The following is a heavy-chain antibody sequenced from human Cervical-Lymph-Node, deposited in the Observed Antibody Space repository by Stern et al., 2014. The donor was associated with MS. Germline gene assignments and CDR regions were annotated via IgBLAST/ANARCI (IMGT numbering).Heavy chain of an antibody. CDR2: ITEDGRET. J-gene: IGHJ5*02. CDR1: GFTFSSYW. D-gene: IGHD2-15*01. CDR3: ARGSDT. V-gene: IGHV3-7*01. Sequence: EVQLVESGGGLVQPGGSLRLSCAASGFTFSSYWMNWVRQAPGKGLEWVANITEDGRETYYGDLVKGRFTIYRDNVKNSSYLQMHSLRAEDTAVYYCARGSDTWGQGTLVTVSS.